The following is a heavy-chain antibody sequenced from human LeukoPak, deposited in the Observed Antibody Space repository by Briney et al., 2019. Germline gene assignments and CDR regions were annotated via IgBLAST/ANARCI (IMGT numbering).Heavy chain of an antibody. CDR3: ARDCSSTSCYDY. CDR2: IIPIFGTA. D-gene: IGHD2-2*01. V-gene: IGHV1-69*05. J-gene: IGHJ4*02. CDR1: GGTFSSYA. Sequence: SVKVSCKAPGGTFSSYAISWVRQAPGQGLEWMGGIIPIFGTANYAQKFQGRVTITTDESTSTAYMELSSLRSEDTAVYYCARDCSSTSCYDYWGQGTLVTVSS.